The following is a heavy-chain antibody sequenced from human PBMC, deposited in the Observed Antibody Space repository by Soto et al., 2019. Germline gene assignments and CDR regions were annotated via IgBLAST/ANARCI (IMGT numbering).Heavy chain of an antibody. J-gene: IGHJ6*02. Sequence: ASVKVSCKASGYTFTSYGISWVRQAPGQGLEWMGWISAYNGNTDYAQELQGRVTMTTDTSTSTAYMELRSLRSDDTAVYYCAAGLRYFDWLFYGMDVWGQGTTVTVSS. D-gene: IGHD3-9*01. V-gene: IGHV1-18*01. CDR1: GYTFTSYG. CDR3: AAGLRYFDWLFYGMDV. CDR2: ISAYNGNT.